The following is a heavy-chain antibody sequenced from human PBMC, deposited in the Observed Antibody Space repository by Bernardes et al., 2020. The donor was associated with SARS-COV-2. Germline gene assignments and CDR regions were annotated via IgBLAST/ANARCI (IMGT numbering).Heavy chain of an antibody. J-gene: IGHJ4*02. CDR3: ASWEFSHWFDY. Sequence: GGSLRLSCAASGFTFSYFWMGWVRQTPGGRLEWVANIKYDSSEEVYADSVKGRFIISRDNAKNSLFLQLNSLRPEETGVYYCASWEFSHWFDYWGRGTLVIVSS. CDR2: IKYDSSEE. V-gene: IGHV3-7*01. CDR1: GFTFSYFW. D-gene: IGHD1-1*01.